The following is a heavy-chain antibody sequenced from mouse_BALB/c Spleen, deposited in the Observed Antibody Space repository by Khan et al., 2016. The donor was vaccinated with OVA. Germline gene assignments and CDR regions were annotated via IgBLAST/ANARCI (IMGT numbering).Heavy chain of an antibody. CDR1: GYTFTSYW. J-gene: IGHJ2*01. CDR3: TRNGFGNYESWDY. D-gene: IGHD2-1*01. V-gene: IGHV1-5*01. Sequence: VQLKQSGTVLARPGASVKMSCKASGYTFTSYWMHWVKQRPGQGLEWIGAIYPGNSDTNYNQKFKGKAKLTAVTSTSTAYLELNSLTHEDSAVYYCTRNGFGNYESWDYWGQGTTLTVSS. CDR2: IYPGNSDT.